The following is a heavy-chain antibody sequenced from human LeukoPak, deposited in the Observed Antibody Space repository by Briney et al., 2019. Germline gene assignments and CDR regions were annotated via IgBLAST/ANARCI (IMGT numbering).Heavy chain of an antibody. V-gene: IGHV1-69*13. J-gene: IGHJ3*02. CDR2: IIPIFGTA. D-gene: IGHD3-3*01. Sequence: SVKVSCKASGGTFSSYAISWVRQAPGQGLEWMGGIIPIFGTANYAQKLQGRVTITADESASTAYMELSSLRSEDTAVYYCARGASRAIFGVVTAFDIWGQGTMVTVSS. CDR1: GGTFSSYA. CDR3: ARGASRAIFGVVTAFDI.